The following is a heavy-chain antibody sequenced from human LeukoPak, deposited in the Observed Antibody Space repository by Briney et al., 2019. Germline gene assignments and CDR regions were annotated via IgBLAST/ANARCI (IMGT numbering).Heavy chain of an antibody. D-gene: IGHD2-2*01. Sequence: GRSLRLSYAASGFTVSSKYMSWVRQAPGKGLEWLSVICSGGSTYYADSVKGRFTISRDNSKKTLYLQMNSLRAEDTAVYYCARGCSSTSCYGFDYWGQGTLVTVSS. J-gene: IGHJ4*02. CDR3: ARGCSSTSCYGFDY. V-gene: IGHV3-53*01. CDR1: GFTVSSKY. CDR2: ICSGGST.